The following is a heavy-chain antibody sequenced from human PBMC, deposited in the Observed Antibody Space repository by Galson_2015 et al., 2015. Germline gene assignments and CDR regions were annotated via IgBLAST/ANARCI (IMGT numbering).Heavy chain of an antibody. J-gene: IGHJ5*02. V-gene: IGHV3-33*01. CDR3: ARDLCSRTSCYSRGNWFDP. Sequence: SLRLSCAASGFTFSSYGVHWVRQAPGKGLEWVAAIWYDGSNKYYADSVKGRCTISRDNSKNTVYLQMNSLRAEDTAVYYCARDLCSRTSCYSRGNWFDPWGQGTLVTISS. CDR1: GFTFSSYG. CDR2: IWYDGSNK. D-gene: IGHD2-2*02.